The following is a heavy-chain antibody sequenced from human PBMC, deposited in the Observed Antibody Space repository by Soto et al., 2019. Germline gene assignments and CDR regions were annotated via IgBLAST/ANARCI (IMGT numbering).Heavy chain of an antibody. CDR1: GFTFSSYA. CDR2: ISGSGGST. CDR3: AKAPPYSNSYYYGMDV. J-gene: IGHJ6*02. D-gene: IGHD4-4*01. Sequence: EVQLLESGGGLVQPGGSLRLSCAASGFTFSSYAMSWVRQAPGKGLEWVSAISGSGGSTYYADSVKGRFTISRDNSKNTLYLQMNSLRAEDTAVYYCAKAPPYSNSYYYGMDVWGQGTTVTVSS. V-gene: IGHV3-23*01.